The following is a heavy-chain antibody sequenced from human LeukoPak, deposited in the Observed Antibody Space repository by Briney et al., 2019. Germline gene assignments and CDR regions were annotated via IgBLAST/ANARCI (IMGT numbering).Heavy chain of an antibody. D-gene: IGHD3-22*01. CDR2: ISAYNGNT. Sequence: GASVKVSCKTSGYTFTDYGISWVRQAPGQGLEWMGWISAYNGNTNYAQKLQGRVTMTTDTSTRTAYMALRSLRSDDTAVYYCATSYYDSSGYYYIAEYFQHWGQGTLVTVSS. V-gene: IGHV1-18*01. CDR3: ATSYYDSSGYYYIAEYFQH. J-gene: IGHJ1*01. CDR1: GYTFTDYG.